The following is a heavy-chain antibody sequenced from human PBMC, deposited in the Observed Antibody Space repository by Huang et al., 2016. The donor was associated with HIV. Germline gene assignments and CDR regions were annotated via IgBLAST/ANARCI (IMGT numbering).Heavy chain of an antibody. V-gene: IGHV4-39*01. CDR2: IYYGGNP. CDR1: GGSISSSNYY. Sequence: QLQLQESGPGLVKASETLSLTCIVSGGSISSSNYYWGWVRQPPGKGMEWIGSIYYGGNPFDSPSLMCRVTISVDTAKNQLALEVRSVTAADTAVYYCARHNIYCSGGGCSSFDYWGQGTLVTVSS. J-gene: IGHJ4*02. CDR3: ARHNIYCSGGGCSSFDY. D-gene: IGHD2-15*01.